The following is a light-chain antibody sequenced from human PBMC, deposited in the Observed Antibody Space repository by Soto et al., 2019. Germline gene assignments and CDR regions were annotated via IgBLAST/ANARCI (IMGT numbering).Light chain of an antibody. V-gene: IGKV1-9*01. J-gene: IGKJ3*01. Sequence: IQLTQSPSSLSASVGDRVSITCRASQDIKTYLAWYQQKQGKAPKLLISGTFTLQSGVPSRFNGSGSGTDFTLTISRLQPEDFATYYCQHPNYYPPFTFGPGTKVD. CDR1: QDIKTY. CDR3: QHPNYYPPFT. CDR2: GTF.